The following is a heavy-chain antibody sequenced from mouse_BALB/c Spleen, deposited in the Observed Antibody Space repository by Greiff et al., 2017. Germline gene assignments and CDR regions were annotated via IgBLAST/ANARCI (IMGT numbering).Heavy chain of an antibody. D-gene: IGHD3-1*01. J-gene: IGHJ3*01. Sequence: EVKLVASGGGLVQPGGSRKLSCAASGFTFSSFGMHWVRQAPEKGLEWVAYISSGSSTIYYADTVKGRFTISRDNPKNTLFLQMTSLRSEDTAMYYCARSLGLWFAYWGQGTLVTVSA. CDR1: GFTFSSFG. CDR2: ISSGSSTI. V-gene: IGHV5-17*02. CDR3: ARSLGLWFAY.